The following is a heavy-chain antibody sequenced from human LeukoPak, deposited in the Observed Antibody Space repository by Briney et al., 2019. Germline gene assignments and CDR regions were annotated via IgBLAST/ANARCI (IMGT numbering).Heavy chain of an antibody. CDR2: IYYSGST. D-gene: IGHD2-8*01. CDR1: GGSISSYY. J-gene: IGHJ4*02. Sequence: SETLSLTCTVSGGSISSYYWSWIRQPPGKGLEWIGYIYYSGSTNYNPSLKSRVTISVDTSKNQISLKLSSVTAADTAVYYCARTSLLLKFDYWGQGTLVTVSS. CDR3: ARTSLLLKFDY. V-gene: IGHV4-59*01.